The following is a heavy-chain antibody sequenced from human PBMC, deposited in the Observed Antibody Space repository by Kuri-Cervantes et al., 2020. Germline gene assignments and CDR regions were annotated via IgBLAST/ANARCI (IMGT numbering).Heavy chain of an antibody. D-gene: IGHD4-11*01. CDR3: ARGGTTSPSDAYYYYYYMDV. CDR1: GGTFSSYA. CDR2: IIPIFGTA. Sequence: SVKVSCKASGGTFSSYAISWVRQAPGQGLEWMGGIIPIFGTANYAQKFQGRVTITADESTSTAYMELSSLRSEDTAVYYCARGGTTSPSDAYYYYYYMDVWGKGTTVTVSS. V-gene: IGHV1-69*13. J-gene: IGHJ6*03.